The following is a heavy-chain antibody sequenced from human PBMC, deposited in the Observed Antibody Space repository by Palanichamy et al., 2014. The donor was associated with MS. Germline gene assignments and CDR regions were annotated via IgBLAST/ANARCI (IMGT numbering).Heavy chain of an antibody. Sequence: QVQLQESGPGLVKPSETLSLTCTVSGGSIRNYYWSWIRQPPGKGLEWVGYIFYSGGTTFNPSLKNRVTMSVDTSKNQISLSLESLTAADTAVYYCARLPPLSCGGDCLNPFDIWGQGTVVTVSS. V-gene: IGHV4-59*08. CDR1: GGSIRNYY. D-gene: IGHD2-21*02. CDR3: ARLPPLSCGGDCLNPFDI. CDR2: IFYSGGT. J-gene: IGHJ3*02.